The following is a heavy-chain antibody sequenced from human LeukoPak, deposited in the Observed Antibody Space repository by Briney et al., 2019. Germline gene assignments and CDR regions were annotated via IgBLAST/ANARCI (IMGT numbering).Heavy chain of an antibody. D-gene: IGHD4-17*01. J-gene: IGHJ4*02. CDR3: ARTDTTVTPRWVDY. V-gene: IGHV3-21*01. CDR1: GFTFSSYG. CDR2: ISSSSSYI. Sequence: GGSLRLSCAASGFTFSSYGMHWVRQAPGKGLEWVSSISSSSSYIYYADSVKGRFTISRDNAKNSLYLQMNSLRAEDTAVYYCARTDTTVTPRWVDYWGQGTLVTVSS.